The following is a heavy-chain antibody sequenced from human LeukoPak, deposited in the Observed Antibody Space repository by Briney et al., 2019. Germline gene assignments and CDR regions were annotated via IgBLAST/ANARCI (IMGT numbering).Heavy chain of an antibody. CDR3: AKEYDILTGYYAFDI. CDR1: GFSFSSYW. V-gene: IGHV3-7*01. CDR2: IKQDGSEK. Sequence: GGSLRLSCAASGFSFSSYWMNWVRQAPGKGLEWVANIKQDGSEKYYGDSVRGRFTISRDNAKNSLYLEMNSLRAEDTAFYYCAKEYDILTGYYAFDIWGQGTMVTVSS. D-gene: IGHD3-9*01. J-gene: IGHJ3*02.